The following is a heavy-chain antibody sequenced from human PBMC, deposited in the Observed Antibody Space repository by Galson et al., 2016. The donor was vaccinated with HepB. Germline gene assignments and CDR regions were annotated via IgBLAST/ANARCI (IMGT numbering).Heavy chain of an antibody. Sequence: SLRLSCAASGFSFKNYAMHWVRQAPGKGLEWVAVISYGGRDPFYAASLNVRFPLSRDHSPNPLFLQTDSLRAADTAVYDCARGRRTSDVWGQGTLVTVSS. V-gene: IGHV3-30*04. CDR3: ARGRRTSDV. CDR1: GFSFKNYA. J-gene: IGHJ4*02. CDR2: ISYGGRDP. D-gene: IGHD3-10*01.